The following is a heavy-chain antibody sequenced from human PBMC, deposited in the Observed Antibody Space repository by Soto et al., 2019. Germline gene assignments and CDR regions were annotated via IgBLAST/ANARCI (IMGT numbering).Heavy chain of an antibody. CDR1: GYTFTSYA. V-gene: IGHV1-3*01. D-gene: IGHD6-13*01. J-gene: IGHJ4*02. CDR2: INAGNGNP. CDR3: ERGTYSSSWYGLDY. Sequence: QVQLVQSGAEVKKPGASVKVSCKASGYTFTSYAMHWVRQAPGQRLEWMGWINAGNGNPKYSQKFQGRVTINRETSASTAYMELSSLRSEDTAVYSGERGTYSSSWYGLDYWGQGTLVTAYS.